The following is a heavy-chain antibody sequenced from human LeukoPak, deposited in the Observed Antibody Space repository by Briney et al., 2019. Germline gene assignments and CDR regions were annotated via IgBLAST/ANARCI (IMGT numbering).Heavy chain of an antibody. J-gene: IGHJ4*02. CDR3: ARGVIFDY. CDR1: GGSFSGYY. CDR2: INHSGST. V-gene: IGHV4-34*01. Sequence: SETLSLTCAVYGGSFSGYYWSWIRQPPGKGLEWIREINHSGSTNYNPSLKSRVTISVDTSKNQFSLKLSSVTAADTAVYYCARGVIFDYWGQGTLVTVSS. D-gene: IGHD2/OR15-2a*01.